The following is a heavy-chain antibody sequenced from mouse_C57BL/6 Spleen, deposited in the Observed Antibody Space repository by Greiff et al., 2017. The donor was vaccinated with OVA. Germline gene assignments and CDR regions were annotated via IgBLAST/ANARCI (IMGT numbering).Heavy chain of an antibody. D-gene: IGHD3-1*01. J-gene: IGHJ4*01. Sequence: EVKLVESGPGLVKPSQSLSLTCSVTGYSITSGYYWNWIRQFPGNKLEWMGYISYDGSNNYNPSLKNRISITRDTSKNQFFLKLNSVTTEDTATYYCARKGLPSYAMDDWGQGTSVTVSS. CDR3: ARKGLPSYAMDD. CDR1: GYSITSGYY. CDR2: ISYDGSN. V-gene: IGHV3-6*01.